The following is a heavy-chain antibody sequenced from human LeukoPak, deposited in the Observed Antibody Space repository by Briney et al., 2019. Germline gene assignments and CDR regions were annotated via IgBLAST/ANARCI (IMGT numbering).Heavy chain of an antibody. D-gene: IGHD3-9*01. V-gene: IGHV4-39*01. CDR1: GGSFSSYY. CDR3: AGRGRLRYFDWLFPPNYYYYGMDV. CDR2: IYYSGST. Sequence: SETLSLTCAVYGGSFSSYYWGWIRQPPGKELEWIGSIYYSGSTYYNPSLKSRVTISVDTSKNQFSLKLSSVTAADTAVYYCAGRGRLRYFDWLFPPNYYYYGMDVWGQGTTVTVSS. J-gene: IGHJ6*02.